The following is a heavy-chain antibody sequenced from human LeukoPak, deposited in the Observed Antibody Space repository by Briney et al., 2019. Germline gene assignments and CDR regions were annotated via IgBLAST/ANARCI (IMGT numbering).Heavy chain of an antibody. CDR2: IKQDGSEK. CDR3: ARPYSSGWDPIDY. D-gene: IGHD6-19*01. J-gene: IGHJ4*02. V-gene: IGHV3-7*01. CDR1: GFTFSSYW. Sequence: PGGSLRLSCAASGFTFSSYWMSWVRQAPGKGLEWVANIKQDGSEKYYVDSVKGRFTISRDSAKNSLYLQMNSLRAEDTAVYYCARPYSSGWDPIDYWGQGTLVTVSA.